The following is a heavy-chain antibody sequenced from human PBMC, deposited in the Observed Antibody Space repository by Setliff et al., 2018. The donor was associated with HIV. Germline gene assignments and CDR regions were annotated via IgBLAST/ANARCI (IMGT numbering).Heavy chain of an antibody. CDR2: SIPIFGTA. CDR1: GGTFRTLG. D-gene: IGHD5-12*01. CDR3: ATNPEMATINYYYYYMGV. J-gene: IGHJ6*03. V-gene: IGHV1-69*13. Sequence: AASVKVSCKASGGTFRTLGISWVRQAPGQGLEWMGGSIPIFGTAKYAQKFQGRVTITADESTSTAYMELSSLRSEDTAVYYCATNPEMATINYYYYYMGVWGKGTTVTVSS.